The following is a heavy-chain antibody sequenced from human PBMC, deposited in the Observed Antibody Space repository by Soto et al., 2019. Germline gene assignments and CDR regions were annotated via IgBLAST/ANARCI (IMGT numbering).Heavy chain of an antibody. Sequence: PGGSLRLSCAVPGVTLSNVWMNWVRQAPGKGPEWVGRIKSKTDGGTVEYAAPVKDRFTISRDDSENTLYLQMNSLKTEDTAVYYCSHGYYQYFESWGQGTLVTVSS. J-gene: IGHJ4*02. CDR3: SHGYYQYFES. CDR2: IKSKTDGGTV. CDR1: GVTLSNVW. V-gene: IGHV3-15*07. D-gene: IGHD5-18*01.